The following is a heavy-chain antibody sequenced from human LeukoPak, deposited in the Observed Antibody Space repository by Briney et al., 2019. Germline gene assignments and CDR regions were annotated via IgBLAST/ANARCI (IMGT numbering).Heavy chain of an antibody. CDR2: MYLSGTT. CDR3: AGLVGRYSSALYYYYLDY. V-gene: IGHV4-4*02. D-gene: IGHD1-26*01. J-gene: IGHJ4*02. CDR1: GDSINSLDL. Sequence: PSGTLSLTCTVSGDSINSLDLWSWVRQPPGKGLEWIGEMYLSGTTHSNPSVKSRVTISIDKSKNQFFLNLSSVTAADTAVYYCAGLVGRYSSALYYYYLDYGGQGTLATVSS.